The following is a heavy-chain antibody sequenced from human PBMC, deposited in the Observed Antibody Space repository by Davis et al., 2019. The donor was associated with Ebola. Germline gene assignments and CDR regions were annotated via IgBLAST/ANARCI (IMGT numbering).Heavy chain of an antibody. CDR2: INPSGGTT. J-gene: IGHJ4*02. CDR3: VRDLRGWGDFDY. CDR1: RYTFTGYY. V-gene: IGHV1-46*01. Sequence: ASVTVSCQASRYTFTGYYMHWVRPAPGQGLEWMGIINPSGGTTTYAQKFQGRVTMTRDTSTNTLYMELSSLTSGDTAVYYCVRDLRGWGDFDYWGQGTLVTVSS. D-gene: IGHD3-10*01.